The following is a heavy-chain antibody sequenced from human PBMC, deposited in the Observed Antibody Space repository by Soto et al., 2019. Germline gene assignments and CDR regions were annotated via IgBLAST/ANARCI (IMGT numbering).Heavy chain of an antibody. CDR1: GFSLITIGLG. Sequence: SGPALVNPTQTLTLTCTFSGFSLITIGLGVGWIRQPPGKALEWLALIYWNDDKRYSPSLKSRLTITKDTSKNQVVLTMTNMDPVDTATYYCAHGEQLGNWFDPWGQGTLVTVSS. V-gene: IGHV2-5*01. CDR2: IYWNDDK. D-gene: IGHD6-13*01. J-gene: IGHJ5*02. CDR3: AHGEQLGNWFDP.